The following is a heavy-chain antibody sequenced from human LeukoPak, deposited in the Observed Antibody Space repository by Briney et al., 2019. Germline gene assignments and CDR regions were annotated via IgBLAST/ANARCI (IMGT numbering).Heavy chain of an antibody. CDR3: ARGGTVRFGP. CDR2: VHNSGST. CDR1: GGSISNYY. J-gene: IGHJ5*02. Sequence: SETLSLTCTVSGGSISNYYWNWIRQSAGRGLELIERVHNSGSTNYNPSLKSRVTMSVDTSKNQFSLKLSSVTAADTAVYYCARGGTVRFGPWGQGTLVTVSS. D-gene: IGHD3-16*01. V-gene: IGHV4-4*07.